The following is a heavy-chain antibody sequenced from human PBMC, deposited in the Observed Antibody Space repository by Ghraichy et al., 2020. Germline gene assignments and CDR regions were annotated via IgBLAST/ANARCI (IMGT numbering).Heavy chain of an antibody. D-gene: IGHD2-2*01. CDR1: GGSISSSSYY. J-gene: IGHJ4*02. Sequence: SQTLSLTCTVSGGSISSSSYYWGWIRQPPGKGLEWIGSIYYSGSTYYNPSLKSRVTISVDTSKNQFSLKLSSVTAADTAVYYCARHSCSSTSCPFAYWGQGTLVTVSS. CDR2: IYYSGST. CDR3: ARHSCSSTSCPFAY. V-gene: IGHV4-39*01.